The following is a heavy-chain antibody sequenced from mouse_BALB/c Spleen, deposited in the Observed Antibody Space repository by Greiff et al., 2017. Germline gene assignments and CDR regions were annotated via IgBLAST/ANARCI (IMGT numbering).Heavy chain of an antibody. V-gene: IGHV5-12-1*01. D-gene: IGHD1-1*01. J-gene: IGHJ4*01. CDR1: GFAFSSYD. CDR3: ARQNYGDYAMDY. Sequence: EVMLVESGGGLVKPGGSLKLSCAASGFAFSSYDMSWVRQTPEKRLEWVAYISSGGGSTYYPDTVKGRFTISRDNAKNTLYLQMSSLKSEDTAMYYCARQNYGDYAMDYWGQGTSVTVSS. CDR2: ISSGGGST.